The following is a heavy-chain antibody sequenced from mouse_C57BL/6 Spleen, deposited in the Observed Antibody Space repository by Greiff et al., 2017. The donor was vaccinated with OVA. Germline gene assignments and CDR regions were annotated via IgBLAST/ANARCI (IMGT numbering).Heavy chain of an antibody. CDR2: IDPSDSET. V-gene: IGHV1-52*01. CDR3: ARGGGNYYAMDY. J-gene: IGHJ4*01. Sequence: VQLQQPGAELVRPGSSVKLSCKASGYTFTSYWMHWVKQRPIQGLEWIGNIDPSDSETHYNQKFKDKATLTVDKSSSTAYMQLSSLTSEDSAVYYFARGGGNYYAMDYWGQGTSVTVSS. CDR1: GYTFTSYW.